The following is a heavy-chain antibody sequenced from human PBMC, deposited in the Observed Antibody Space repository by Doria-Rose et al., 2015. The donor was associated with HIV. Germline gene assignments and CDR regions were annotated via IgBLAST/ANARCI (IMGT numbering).Heavy chain of an antibody. CDR2: IYYSGTT. Sequence: QVQLQESGPGLVKPSETLSLTCTVSGGSVASGTPYWDWIRQTPGKGLEWIGTIYYSGTTYYNPSLRGRVTISLHTSKTQYPLKQISVTAADTGVYYCAKQAVNWFDPWGQGTLVTVSS. J-gene: IGHJ5*02. CDR3: AKQAVNWFDP. D-gene: IGHD6-25*01. CDR1: GGSVASGTPY. V-gene: IGHV4-39*01.